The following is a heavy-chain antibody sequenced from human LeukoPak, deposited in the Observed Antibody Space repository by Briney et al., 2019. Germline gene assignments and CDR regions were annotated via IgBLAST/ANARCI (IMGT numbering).Heavy chain of an antibody. Sequence: SGGSLRLSCAASRFTFSSYSMNRVRQAPGKALEGVSYNSSSSIDIYHADSVKGRFTISRDNAETSLYLQMNSLRAEDTAVYYCARVIGSYGDSAYWGQGTLVTVSS. CDR1: RFTFSSYS. CDR3: ARVIGSYGDSAY. J-gene: IGHJ4*02. V-gene: IGHV3-21*05. CDR2: NSSSSIDI. D-gene: IGHD1-26*01.